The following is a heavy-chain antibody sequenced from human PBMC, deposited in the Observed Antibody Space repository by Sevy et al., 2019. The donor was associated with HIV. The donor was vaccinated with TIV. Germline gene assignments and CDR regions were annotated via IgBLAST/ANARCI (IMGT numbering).Heavy chain of an antibody. CDR2: ISYDGSNK. CDR1: GFTFSSYA. D-gene: IGHD5-18*01. J-gene: IGHJ3*02. Sequence: GGSLRLSCAASGFTFSSYAIHWVRQAPGKGLEWVAVISYDGSNKFYADSVKGRFPISRDNSKNTLYLQMNSLGAEDTAVYYCAREGLIWVGYSYASSAFDIWGQGTMVTVSS. V-gene: IGHV3-30-3*01. CDR3: AREGLIWVGYSYASSAFDI.